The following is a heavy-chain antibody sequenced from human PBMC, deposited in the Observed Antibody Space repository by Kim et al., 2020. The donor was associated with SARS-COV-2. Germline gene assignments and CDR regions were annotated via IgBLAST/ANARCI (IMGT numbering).Heavy chain of an antibody. D-gene: IGHD2-2*01. Sequence: GGSLRLSCAASGFTFSSYGMHWVRQAPGKGLEWVAVIWYDGSNKYYADSVKGRFTISRDNSKNTLYLQMNSLRAEDTAVYYCAREVVPAANAPPYGMDVWGQGTTVTVSS. CDR2: IWYDGSNK. CDR3: AREVVPAANAPPYGMDV. CDR1: GFTFSSYG. V-gene: IGHV3-33*01. J-gene: IGHJ6*02.